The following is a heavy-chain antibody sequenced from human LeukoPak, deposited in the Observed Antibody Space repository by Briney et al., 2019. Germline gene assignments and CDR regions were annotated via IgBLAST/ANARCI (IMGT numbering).Heavy chain of an antibody. D-gene: IGHD3-10*01. CDR2: ISDDGSRQ. V-gene: IGHV3-30-3*01. CDR3: VKDRTGTYTLDY. CDR1: GFTFSNYA. Sequence: RSPRLSCAATGFTFSNYAIHWGGQAPGKGLEWVAFISDDGSRQHYADSVKGRFTISRDNSKNTLNLQMNSLRAEDTAVYYCVKDRTGTYTLDYRGQGTLGTVSS. J-gene: IGHJ4*02.